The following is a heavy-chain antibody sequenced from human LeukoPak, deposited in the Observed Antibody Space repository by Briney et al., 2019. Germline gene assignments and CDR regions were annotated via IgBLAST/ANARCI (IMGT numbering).Heavy chain of an antibody. Sequence: GASVKVSCKASGYTFTDYYMQWVRQAPGEGLEWMGWINCDGEAKYAPQFQGRVTITRDTSISTAYLDLRRLRSDDTAVYYCARERESSGPSPLAPWGQGTLVIVSS. CDR2: INCDGEA. CDR3: ARERESSGPSPLAP. CDR1: GYTFTDYY. V-gene: IGHV1-2*02. D-gene: IGHD3-22*01. J-gene: IGHJ5*02.